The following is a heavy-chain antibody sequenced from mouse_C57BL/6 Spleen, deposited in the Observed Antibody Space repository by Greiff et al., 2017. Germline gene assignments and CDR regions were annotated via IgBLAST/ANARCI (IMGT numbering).Heavy chain of an antibody. CDR2: IHPNSGST. V-gene: IGHV1-64*01. Sequence: VQLQESGAELVKPGASVKLSCKASGYTFTSYWMHWVKQRPGQGLEWIGMIHPNSGSTNYNEKFKSKATLTVDKSSSTAYMQLSSLTSEDSAVYYCAPGNWDEGGYAMDYWGQGTSVTVSS. J-gene: IGHJ4*01. CDR3: APGNWDEGGYAMDY. CDR1: GYTFTSYW. D-gene: IGHD4-1*01.